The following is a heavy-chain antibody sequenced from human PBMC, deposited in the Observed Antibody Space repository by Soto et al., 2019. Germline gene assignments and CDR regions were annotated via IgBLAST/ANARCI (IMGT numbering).Heavy chain of an antibody. D-gene: IGHD2-21*02. CDR2: IKGAGPDT. Sequence: EVQLLQSGGGSVQRGGSLRLSCVGSGFTFEAYTMAWVRQAPGKGLEWVSDIKGAGPDTYYADSVKGRFTISRDISQKTLYLEMNSLRVDDSGKYFCAKSVPQTGPVTAKMPYDYWGQGALVSVSS. CDR3: AKSVPQTGPVTAKMPYDY. V-gene: IGHV3-23*01. J-gene: IGHJ4*02. CDR1: GFTFEAYT.